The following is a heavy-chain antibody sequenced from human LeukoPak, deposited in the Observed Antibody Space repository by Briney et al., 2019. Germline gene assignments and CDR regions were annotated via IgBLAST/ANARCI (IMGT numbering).Heavy chain of an antibody. V-gene: IGHV3-30-3*01. CDR3: ARDFEAGPEMATITAGY. CDR2: ISYDGSNK. CDR1: GFTFSSYA. J-gene: IGHJ4*02. D-gene: IGHD5-24*01. Sequence: GGSLRLSCAASGFTFSSYAMHWVRQAPGKGLEWVAVISYDGSNKYYADSVKGRFTISRDNSKNTLYLQMNSLRAEDTAVYYCARDFEAGPEMATITAGYWGQGTLVTVSS.